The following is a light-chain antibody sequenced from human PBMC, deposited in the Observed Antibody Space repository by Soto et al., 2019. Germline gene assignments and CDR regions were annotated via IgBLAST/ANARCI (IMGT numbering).Light chain of an antibody. J-gene: IGKJ5*01. CDR1: QSISSW. CDR3: QQYNSFIT. V-gene: IGKV1-5*01. Sequence: DIQMTQSPSTLSASVGDRVTITCRASQSISSWLAWYQQKPGKAPKLLIYDASSLESGVPSRFSGSGSGTGFALTLSSMQHDDFAAYYCQQYNSFITFGHGKRLEIK. CDR2: DAS.